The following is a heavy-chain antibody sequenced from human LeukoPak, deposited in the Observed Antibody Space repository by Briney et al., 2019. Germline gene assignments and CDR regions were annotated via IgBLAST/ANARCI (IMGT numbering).Heavy chain of an antibody. Sequence: PGGSLRLSCAASGFTFSSYAMSWVRQAPGKGLEWVSAISGSGGSTYYADSVKGRLTISRDNSKNTLYLQMNSLRAEDTAVYYCAKGVAGLYYFDYWGQGTLVTVSS. CDR2: ISGSGGST. CDR3: AKGVAGLYYFDY. J-gene: IGHJ4*02. D-gene: IGHD6-19*01. V-gene: IGHV3-23*01. CDR1: GFTFSSYA.